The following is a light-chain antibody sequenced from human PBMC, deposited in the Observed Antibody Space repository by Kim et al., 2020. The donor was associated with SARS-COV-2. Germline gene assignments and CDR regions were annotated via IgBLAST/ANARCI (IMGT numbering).Light chain of an antibody. CDR3: SSYTSSSTRV. J-gene: IGLJ1*01. V-gene: IGLV2-14*03. CDR1: SSVGGGYNY. Sequence: GQAITISSTRTSSVGGGYNYVSWYQQHPAKAPNFMIYDVSNRPSGVSNRFSSSKSGNTASLIISGLQAEDEADYYCSSYTSSSTRVFGTGTKVTVL. CDR2: DVS.